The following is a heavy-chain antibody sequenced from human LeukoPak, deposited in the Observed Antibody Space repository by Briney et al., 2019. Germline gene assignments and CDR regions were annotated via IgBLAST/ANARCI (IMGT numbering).Heavy chain of an antibody. D-gene: IGHD3-10*01. J-gene: IGHJ4*02. V-gene: IGHV3-48*03. CDR1: GFTFSSYE. CDR2: ISSSGSTI. CDR3: AKGGTLLWFGGTETFDY. Sequence: PGGSLRLSCAASGFTFSSYEMNWVRQAPGKGLEWVSYISSSGSTIYYADSVKGRFTISRDNSKNTLYLQMNSLRAEDTAVYYCAKGGTLLWFGGTETFDYWGQGTLVTVSS.